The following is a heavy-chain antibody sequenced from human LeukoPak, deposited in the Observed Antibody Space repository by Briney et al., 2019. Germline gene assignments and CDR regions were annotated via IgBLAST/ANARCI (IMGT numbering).Heavy chain of an antibody. Sequence: PGGSLRLSCAASGFTFSCYAMNWVRQAPGKGLEWVSVISGSGGSTYYADSVKGRFTISRDNSKNTLYLQMNSLRAEDTAVYYCAKAFIFCSGVNCNLDYWGQGTLVTVSS. V-gene: IGHV3-23*01. D-gene: IGHD2-15*01. CDR3: AKAFIFCSGVNCNLDY. J-gene: IGHJ4*02. CDR2: ISGSGGST. CDR1: GFTFSCYA.